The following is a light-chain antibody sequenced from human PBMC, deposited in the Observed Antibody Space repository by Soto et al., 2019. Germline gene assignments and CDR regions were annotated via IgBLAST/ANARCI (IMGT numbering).Light chain of an antibody. Sequence: DIPMTQSPSSLSASVGDRVTITCQASQDISNYLNWYQQKPGKAPKLLIYDASNLETGVPSRFSGSGSGTDFTFTISSLQPEDIATYFCQQYDYLWTFGQGTKVEIK. CDR2: DAS. V-gene: IGKV1-33*01. J-gene: IGKJ1*01. CDR1: QDISNY. CDR3: QQYDYLWT.